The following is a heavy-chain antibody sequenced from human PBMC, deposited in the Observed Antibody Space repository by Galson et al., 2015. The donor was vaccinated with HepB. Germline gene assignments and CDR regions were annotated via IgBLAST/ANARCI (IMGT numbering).Heavy chain of an antibody. CDR1: GFTFSSYG. CDR3: ARDSGGSGSYYSYYMDV. D-gene: IGHD1-26*01. V-gene: IGHV3-33*01. J-gene: IGHJ6*03. Sequence: SLRLSCAASGFTFSSYGMHWVRQAPGKGLEWVAVIWYDGSNKYYADSVKGRFTISRGNSKNTLYLQMNSLRAEDTAVYYCARDSGGSGSYYSYYMDVWGKGTTVTVSS. CDR2: IWYDGSNK.